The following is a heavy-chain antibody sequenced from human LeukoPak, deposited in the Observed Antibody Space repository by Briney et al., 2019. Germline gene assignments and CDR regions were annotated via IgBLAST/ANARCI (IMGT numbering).Heavy chain of an antibody. CDR2: ISSSSSTI. V-gene: IGHV3-48*01. D-gene: IGHD2-2*02. Sequence: GGSLRLSCAASGFTFSSYSMNWVRQAPGKGLEWVSYISSSSSTIYYADSVKGRFTISRDNAKNSLYLQMNSLRAEDTAVYYCSRGPLYEVPYYQHYYGLDVWGQGTTVAVSS. CDR3: SRGPLYEVPYYQHYYGLDV. J-gene: IGHJ6*02. CDR1: GFTFSSYS.